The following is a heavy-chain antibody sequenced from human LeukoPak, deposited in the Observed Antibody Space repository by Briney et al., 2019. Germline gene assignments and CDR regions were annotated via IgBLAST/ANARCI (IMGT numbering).Heavy chain of an antibody. CDR1: GYTFRTYG. J-gene: IGHJ5*02. CDR2: ISAYNGNT. CDR3: TRDAYSTSSSGFDP. V-gene: IGHV1-18*01. D-gene: IGHD1-26*01. Sequence: GASVKVSCKASGYTFRTYGINWVRQAPGQGLEWMGRISAYNGNTNYAQKLQGRVTMTTDTSTSTAYMELRSLRSDDTAVYYCTRDAYSTSSSGFDPWGQGTRVTVSS.